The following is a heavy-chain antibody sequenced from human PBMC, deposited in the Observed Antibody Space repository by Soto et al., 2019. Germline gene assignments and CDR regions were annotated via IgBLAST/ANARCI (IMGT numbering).Heavy chain of an antibody. CDR1: GFSLINSW. J-gene: IGHJ4*02. V-gene: IGHV3-15*01. Sequence: PGGSLRLYCAASGFSLINSWISWVRQAPGKGLEWVGRIKSKTDGGSTDYAAPVKGRFSISRDDSQNTLYLQINSLKTEDTVRYYCSTDRIVSDGPQFDYWGRGTLVTVSS. CDR3: STDRIVSDGPQFDY. D-gene: IGHD2-2*01. CDR2: IKSKTDGGST.